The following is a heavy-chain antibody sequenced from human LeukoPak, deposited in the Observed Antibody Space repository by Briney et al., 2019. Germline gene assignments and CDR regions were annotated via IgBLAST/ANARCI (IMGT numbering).Heavy chain of an antibody. CDR3: AREDVYYDFWSGYYHGAYGMDV. D-gene: IGHD3-3*01. V-gene: IGHV4-59*01. Sequence: SETLSLTCTVSGGSFSSYYWSWIRQPPGKGLEWIAYIYYSGSTNYNPSLKSRVTISVDTSKNQFSLKLSSVTAADTAVYYCAREDVYYDFWSGYYHGAYGMDVWGQGTTVTVSS. J-gene: IGHJ6*02. CDR2: IYYSGST. CDR1: GGSFSSYY.